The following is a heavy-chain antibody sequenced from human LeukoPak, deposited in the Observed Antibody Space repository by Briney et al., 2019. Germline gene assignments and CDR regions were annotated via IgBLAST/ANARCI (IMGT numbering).Heavy chain of an antibody. CDR2: IRYDGSNK. D-gene: IGHD2-2*02. CDR1: GFTFSSYG. V-gene: IGHV3-30*02. J-gene: IGHJ1*01. Sequence: GGSLRLSCAASGFTFSSYGMHWVRQAPGKGLEWVAFIRYDGSNKYYADSVKGRFTISSDNSKNTLYLQMNSLRAEDTAVYYCAKDRCSSTSCYTPEYFQHWGQGTLVTVSS. CDR3: AKDRCSSTSCYTPEYFQH.